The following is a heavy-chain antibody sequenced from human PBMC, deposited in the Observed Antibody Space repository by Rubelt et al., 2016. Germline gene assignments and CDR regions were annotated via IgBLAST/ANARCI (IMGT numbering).Heavy chain of an antibody. J-gene: IGHJ4*02. Sequence: QVQLVESGGGVVQPGGSLRLSCTASGFTFNRYGMHWVRQAPGKGLEWVAFIRYDESEKLYAHSVQGRFTISRDNSKNTLYLQMSSLRVEDTAVFYCAKDIAANTGKPDYWGQGTLVIVSS. CDR2: IRYDESEK. V-gene: IGHV3-30*02. CDR1: GFTFNRYG. CDR3: AKDIAANTGKPDY. D-gene: IGHD2-8*02.